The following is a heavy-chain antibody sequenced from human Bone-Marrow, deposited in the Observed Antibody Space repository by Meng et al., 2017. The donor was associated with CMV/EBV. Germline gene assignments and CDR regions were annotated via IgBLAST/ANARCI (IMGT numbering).Heavy chain of an antibody. Sequence: SLKISCAASGFTFDDYAMHWVRQAPGKGLEWVSGISWNSGSTTYADSVKGRSTISRDNTKNTVYLQLNSLRAEDTAVYYCARDRLSPRYDYTSASSEAIHGVDVWGQGTTVTVSS. CDR2: ISWNSGST. V-gene: IGHV3-9*01. J-gene: IGHJ6*02. D-gene: IGHD3-3*01. CDR3: ARDRLSPRYDYTSASSEAIHGVDV. CDR1: GFTFDDYA.